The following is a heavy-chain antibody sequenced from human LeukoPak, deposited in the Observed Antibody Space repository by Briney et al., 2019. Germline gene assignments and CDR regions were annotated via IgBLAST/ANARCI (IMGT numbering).Heavy chain of an antibody. CDR1: GGAISSSNW. CDR2: IYHSGST. Sequence: PSRTLSLTCAVSGGAISSSNWWRWVRQPPGKELEWIGEIYHSGSTNYNPSLKSRVTISVDKSKNQYSLKLSSVTAADTAVYYCARWTLGVAAAVLDYWGQGTLVTVSS. D-gene: IGHD6-13*01. V-gene: IGHV4-4*02. CDR3: ARWTLGVAAAVLDY. J-gene: IGHJ4*02.